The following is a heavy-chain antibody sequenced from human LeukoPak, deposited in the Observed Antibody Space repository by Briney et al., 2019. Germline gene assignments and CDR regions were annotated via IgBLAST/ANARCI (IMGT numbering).Heavy chain of an antibody. CDR3: ASSYFYDGNRYFDY. CDR2: IYYTGST. D-gene: IGHD3-22*01. CDR1: GGSITSYY. J-gene: IGHJ4*02. Sequence: SETLSLTCNVSGGSITSYYWNWIRQSPGKGLEWIGYIYYTGSTNSNPSLKSRLTISLDTSKKQFSLQLSSVTAADTAIYYCASSYFYDGNRYFDYWGQGALVTVSS. V-gene: IGHV4-59*08.